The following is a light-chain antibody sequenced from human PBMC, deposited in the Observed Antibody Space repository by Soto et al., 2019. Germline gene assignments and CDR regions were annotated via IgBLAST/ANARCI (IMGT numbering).Light chain of an antibody. CDR2: GYT. Sequence: QSVLTQPPSVSGAPGQTVTISCAGTSSNIGSNYDVHWYQHLPGTAPKLLIFGYTNRPSGVPDRFSGSKSGTSASLAITGLQSEDEAAYYCQSYDSDGGAGVFGGGTKLTAL. J-gene: IGLJ3*02. CDR1: SSNIGSNYD. CDR3: QSYDSDGGAGV. V-gene: IGLV1-40*01.